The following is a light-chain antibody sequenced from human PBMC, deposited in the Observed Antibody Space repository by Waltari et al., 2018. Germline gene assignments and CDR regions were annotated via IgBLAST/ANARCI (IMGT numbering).Light chain of an antibody. CDR2: QDT. CDR1: KLGDKF. Sequence: SYELTQSPSLSVSPGQTASITCSGDKLGDKFASWYQQKPGQPPVLVIYQDTKRPSGIPGRCSGTNSGNTATLTITGTQSMDEADYFCQAWDSGVVFGGGTKLTVL. V-gene: IGLV3-1*01. CDR3: QAWDSGVV. J-gene: IGLJ3*02.